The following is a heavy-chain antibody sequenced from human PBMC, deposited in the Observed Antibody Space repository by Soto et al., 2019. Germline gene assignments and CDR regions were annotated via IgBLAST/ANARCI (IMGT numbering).Heavy chain of an antibody. CDR1: GFTFTTYY. CDR2: ISYDGSNK. D-gene: IGHD3-3*01. V-gene: IGHV3-30*18. Sequence: PGGSLRLSCAASGFTFTTYYMTWVRQAPGKGLGWVAVISYDGSNKYYADSVKGRFTISRDNSKNTLYLQMNSLRAEDTAVYYCAKDLYDFWSGYYYYYYGMDVWGQGTTVTVSS. J-gene: IGHJ6*02. CDR3: AKDLYDFWSGYYYYYYGMDV.